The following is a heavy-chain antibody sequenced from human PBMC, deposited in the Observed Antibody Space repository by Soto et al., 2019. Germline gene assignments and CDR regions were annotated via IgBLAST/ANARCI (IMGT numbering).Heavy chain of an antibody. CDR1: GYTFTSYG. V-gene: IGHV1-18*01. CDR2: ISAYNGNT. D-gene: IGHD2-2*02. J-gene: IGHJ6*02. CDR3: ARDTGIVVVPAAIPGYGMDV. Sequence: SVKVSCKASGYTFTSYGISWVRQAPVQGLERMGWISAYNGNTNYAQKLQGRVTMTTDTSTSTAYMELRSLRSDDTAVYYCARDTGIVVVPAAIPGYGMDVWGQGTTVSVSS.